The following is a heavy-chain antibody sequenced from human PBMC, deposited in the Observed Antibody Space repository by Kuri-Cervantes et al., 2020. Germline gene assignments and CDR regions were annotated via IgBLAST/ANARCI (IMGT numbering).Heavy chain of an antibody. CDR2: IDNSGST. Sequence: SCTVSGGSFSSGNYFWTWIRQYPGKGLEWIGYIDNSGSTYYNPSLKGRVTISVDTSKNQFSLKLSSVTAADTAVYYCARDVSREIVVVVAATPGFDYWGQGTLVTVSS. CDR1: GGSFSSGNYF. D-gene: IGHD2-15*01. V-gene: IGHV4-31*02. J-gene: IGHJ4*02. CDR3: ARDVSREIVVVVAATPGFDY.